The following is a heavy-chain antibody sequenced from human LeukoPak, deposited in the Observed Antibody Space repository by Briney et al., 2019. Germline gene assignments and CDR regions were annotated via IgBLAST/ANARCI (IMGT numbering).Heavy chain of an antibody. J-gene: IGHJ4*02. CDR1: GYTFTSYG. CDR2: INTYNGDT. Sequence: ASVTVSCKASGYTFTSYGISWVRQAPGQGLEWMGWINTYNGDTNYIQKFQGRVTVTTGTSTTTAYMELRSLRSDDTAVYYCARRGLDYWGQGTLVTVSS. V-gene: IGHV1-18*01. CDR3: ARRGLDY. D-gene: IGHD3-16*01.